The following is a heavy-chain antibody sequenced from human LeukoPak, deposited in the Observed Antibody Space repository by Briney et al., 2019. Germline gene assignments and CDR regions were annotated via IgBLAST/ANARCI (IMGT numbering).Heavy chain of an antibody. D-gene: IGHD1-26*01. CDR2: IYYRGST. Sequence: SETLSLTCTVSGGSIRSSYWSWIRQPPGKGLEWIGYIYYRGSTNYNPSLKGRVTISVDTSKNQFSLRLTSVTAADTAMYYCATESGGIDNWGQGTLVTVSS. CDR1: GGSIRSSY. V-gene: IGHV4-59*01. CDR3: ATESGGIDN. J-gene: IGHJ4*02.